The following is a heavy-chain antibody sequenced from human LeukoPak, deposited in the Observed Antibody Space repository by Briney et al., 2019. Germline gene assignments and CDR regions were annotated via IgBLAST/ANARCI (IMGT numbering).Heavy chain of an antibody. CDR2: ISHSGTSI. J-gene: IGHJ6*04. CDR3: ARGRAVAGSHYGMDV. V-gene: IGHV3-48*03. D-gene: IGHD6-19*01. CDR1: GFPFSSYE. Sequence: GGTLRLSCATSGFPFSSYEMNWVRQAPGKGLERVSYISHSGTSIYYADSVKGRFTFSRDNAKHSLFLQMNSLRAEDTAVYYCARGRAVAGSHYGMDVWGKGTTVTVSS.